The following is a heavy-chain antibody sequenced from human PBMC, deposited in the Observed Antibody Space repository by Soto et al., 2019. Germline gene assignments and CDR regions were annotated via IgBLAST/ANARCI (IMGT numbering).Heavy chain of an antibody. Sequence: GLDLEWLALIYWDDDKRYSPSLKSRLTITKDTSKNQVVLTMTNMDPVDTATYYCAHLTTGGFYFDYWGQGTLVTVSS. J-gene: IGHJ4*02. V-gene: IGHV2-5*02. D-gene: IGHD4-17*01. CDR3: AHLTTGGFYFDY. CDR2: IYWDDDK.